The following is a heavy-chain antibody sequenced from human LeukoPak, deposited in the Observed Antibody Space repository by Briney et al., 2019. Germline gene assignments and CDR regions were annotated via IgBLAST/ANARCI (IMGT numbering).Heavy chain of an antibody. Sequence: GSLRLSCAASGFTFSSYAMSWVRQSPGKGLEWIGSIYYSGSTYYNPSLKSRVTISVDTSKNHFSLKLSSVTAADTAVYYCARQSRPKGSNIDYWGQGTLVTVSS. J-gene: IGHJ4*02. V-gene: IGHV4-39*01. CDR1: GFTFSSYA. CDR3: ARQSRPKGSNIDY. CDR2: IYYSGST.